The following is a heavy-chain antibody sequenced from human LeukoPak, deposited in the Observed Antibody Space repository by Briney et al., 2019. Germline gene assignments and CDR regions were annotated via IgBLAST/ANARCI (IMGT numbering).Heavy chain of an antibody. V-gene: IGHV3-74*01. Sequence: PGGSLRLSCVGSGYTFSRYWMHWVRQAPGKGLVWVSRINEDGSTTDYADSVKGRFTISRDNAKNTLSLQMNSLRAEDTAVYYCARDRAGRDWGQGTLVTVSS. CDR1: GYTFSRYW. CDR3: ARDRAGRD. J-gene: IGHJ1*01. CDR2: INEDGSTT. D-gene: IGHD6-13*01.